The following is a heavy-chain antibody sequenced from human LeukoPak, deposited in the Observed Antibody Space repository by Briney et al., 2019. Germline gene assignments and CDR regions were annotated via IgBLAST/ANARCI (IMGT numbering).Heavy chain of an antibody. V-gene: IGHV3-23*01. J-gene: IGHJ4*02. D-gene: IGHD3-22*01. CDR3: AEPEGGYYDIRPD. CDR1: GFTFSSYA. CDR2: ISGSGGST. Sequence: GGSLRLSCAASGFTFSSYAMSWVRQAPGKGLEWVSAISGSGGSTYYADSVKGRFTISRDNSKNTLYLQMDSLRAEDTAVYYCAEPEGGYYDIRPDWGQGTLVTVSS.